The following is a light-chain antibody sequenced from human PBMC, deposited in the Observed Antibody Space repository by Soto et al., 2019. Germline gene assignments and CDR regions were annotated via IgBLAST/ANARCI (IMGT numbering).Light chain of an antibody. CDR3: QTWGTGLLV. CDR1: SGHSSYA. V-gene: IGLV4-69*01. J-gene: IGLJ3*02. CDR2: LNSDGSH. Sequence: QSVLTQSPSASASLGASVKLTCTLSSGHSSYAIAWHQQQPEKGPRYLMKLNSDGSHSKGDGIPDRFSGSSSGAERYLTISRLKSEDEADYYCQTWGTGLLVFGGGTKLTVL.